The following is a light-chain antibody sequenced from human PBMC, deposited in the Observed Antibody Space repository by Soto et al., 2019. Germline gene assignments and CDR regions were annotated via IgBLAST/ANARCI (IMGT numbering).Light chain of an antibody. V-gene: IGLV1-51*02. J-gene: IGLJ1*01. CDR2: ESN. CDR1: ISNIGNNY. CDR3: ASWDHSLSGYV. Sequence: QSVLTQPPSVSAAPGQKVTISCSGTISNIGNNYVSWHQQLPGAAPTLLIHESNRRPTGIPDRFSGSKSATSATLDITGLQTGDEADYYCASWDHSLSGYVFGSGTKVTVL.